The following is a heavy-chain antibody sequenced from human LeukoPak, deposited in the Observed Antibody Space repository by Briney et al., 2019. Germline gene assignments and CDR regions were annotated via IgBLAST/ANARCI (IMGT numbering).Heavy chain of an antibody. CDR1: GFTFSSYG. CDR2: IRYDGSNK. J-gene: IGHJ4*02. V-gene: IGHV3-30*02. D-gene: IGHD3-10*01. CDR3: AKDLIIRIDY. Sequence: GGSLRLSCAASGFTFSSYGMHWVRQAPGKGLEWVAFIRYDGSNKCYADSVKGRFTISRDNSKNALYLQMNSLRAEDTAVYYCAKDLIIRIDYWGQGILVTVSS.